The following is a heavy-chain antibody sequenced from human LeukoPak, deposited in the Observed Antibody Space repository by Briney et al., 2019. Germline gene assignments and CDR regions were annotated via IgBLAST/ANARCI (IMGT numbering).Heavy chain of an antibody. J-gene: IGHJ6*02. Sequence: GGSLRLSCAASGFAFSRSWIHWVRQAPGKGLVWVSHIKNDGTTTTYADSVRGRFTISRDNAKNTVSLQMNSLRAEDTAVYYCASDGSYAMAVWGQGTTVTVSS. D-gene: IGHD1-1*01. CDR1: GFAFSRSW. CDR3: ASDGSYAMAV. V-gene: IGHV3-74*01. CDR2: IKNDGTTT.